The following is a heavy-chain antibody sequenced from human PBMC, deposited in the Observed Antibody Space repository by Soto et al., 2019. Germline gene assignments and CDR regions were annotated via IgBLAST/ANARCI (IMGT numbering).Heavy chain of an antibody. CDR3: ATDAPRLRYFDWSGFDI. CDR2: FDPEDGET. D-gene: IGHD3-9*01. CDR1: GYTFTNFQ. V-gene: IGHV1-24*01. Sequence: ASVKVSCKASGYTFTNFQIHWVRQAPGKGLEWMGGFDPEDGETIYAQKFQGRVTMTEDTSTDTAYMELSSLRSEDTAVYYCATDAPRLRYFDWSGFDIWGQGTMVT. J-gene: IGHJ3*02.